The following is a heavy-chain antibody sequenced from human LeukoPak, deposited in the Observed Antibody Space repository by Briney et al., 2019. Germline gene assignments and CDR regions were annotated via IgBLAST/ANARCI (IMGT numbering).Heavy chain of an antibody. CDR1: GYTFTSYG. D-gene: IGHD6-13*01. J-gene: IGHJ4*02. CDR3: AIPRSSSWYPPFYHFDY. CDR2: ISAYNGNT. Sequence: GASVKVSCKASGYTFTSYGISWVRQAPGQGLEWMGWISAYNGNTNYAQKLQGRVTMTTDTSTSTAYMELRSLRSDDTAVYYCAIPRSSSWYPPFYHFDYWGQGTLVTVSS. V-gene: IGHV1-18*01.